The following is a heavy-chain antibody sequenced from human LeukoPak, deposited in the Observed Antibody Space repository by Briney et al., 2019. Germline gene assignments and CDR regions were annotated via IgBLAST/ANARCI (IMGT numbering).Heavy chain of an antibody. V-gene: IGHV4-38-2*01. CDR3: ARRNYYYYMDV. CDR1: GYSISSGYY. J-gene: IGHJ6*03. Sequence: SETLSLTCAVSGYSISSGYYWGWIRQPPGKGLEWIGSIYHSGSTYYNPSLKSRVTISVDTSKNQFSLKLSFVTAADTAVYYCARRNYYYYMDVWGKGTTVTVSS. CDR2: IYHSGST.